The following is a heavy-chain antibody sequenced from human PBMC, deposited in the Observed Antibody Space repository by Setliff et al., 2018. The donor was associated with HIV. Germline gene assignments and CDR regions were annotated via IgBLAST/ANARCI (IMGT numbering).Heavy chain of an antibody. D-gene: IGHD3-16*01. J-gene: IGHJ2*01. CDR1: GGSISSYY. CDR3: ARDLGSTNPYWYLYL. V-gene: IGHV4-59*01. CDR2: IYYSGIT. Sequence: SETLSLTCTVSGGSISSYYWSWIRQPPGKGLEWIGYIYYSGITNYNPSLKRRVTISVDTSKNQFSLELSSVPTADTAVYYCARDLGSTNPYWYLYLWGRGTLVTVSS.